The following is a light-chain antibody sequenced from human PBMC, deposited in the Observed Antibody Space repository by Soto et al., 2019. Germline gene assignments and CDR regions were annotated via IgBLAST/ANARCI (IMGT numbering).Light chain of an antibody. J-gene: IGKJ1*01. CDR2: GAS. V-gene: IGKV3-15*01. CDR3: QQYNDWWT. Sequence: EIVMTQSPVTVSMSPGERATLSCWAGQSVSSNLAWYQQRPGQAPRPLIYGASTRATGIPARFTGSGSGTECTLTISSLQFDDSAVYYCQQYNDWWTFGQGTKVEIK. CDR1: QSVSSN.